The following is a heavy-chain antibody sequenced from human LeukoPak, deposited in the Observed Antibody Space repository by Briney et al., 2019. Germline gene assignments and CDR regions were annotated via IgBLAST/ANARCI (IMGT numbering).Heavy chain of an antibody. CDR1: GGSFSGYY. D-gene: IGHD2-15*01. V-gene: IGHV4-34*01. J-gene: IGHJ6*02. Sequence: PSETLSLTCAVYGGSFSGYYWSWIRQPPGKGLEWIGAINHSGSTNYNPSLKSRVTISVDTSKNQFSLKLSSVTAADTAVYYCARGGSNCSGGSCYLSFYYYYYGMDVWGQGTTVTVSS. CDR3: ARGGSNCSGGSCYLSFYYYYYGMDV. CDR2: INHSGST.